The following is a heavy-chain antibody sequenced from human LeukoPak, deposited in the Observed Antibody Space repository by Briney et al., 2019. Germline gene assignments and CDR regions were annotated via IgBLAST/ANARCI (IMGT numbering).Heavy chain of an antibody. D-gene: IGHD6-13*01. Sequence: PSETLSLTCAVYGGSFSGYYWSWIRQPPGKGLKWIGEINHSGSTYYNPSLKSRVTISVDTSKNQFSLKLSSVTAADTAVYYCARVVAAAGRGGLKGKNWFDPWGQGTLVTVSS. CDR2: INHSGST. CDR1: GGSFSGYY. J-gene: IGHJ5*02. V-gene: IGHV4-34*09. CDR3: ARVVAAAGRGGLKGKNWFDP.